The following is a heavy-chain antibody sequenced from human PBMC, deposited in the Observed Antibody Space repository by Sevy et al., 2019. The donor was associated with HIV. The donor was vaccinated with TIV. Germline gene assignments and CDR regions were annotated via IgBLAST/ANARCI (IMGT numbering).Heavy chain of an antibody. J-gene: IGHJ4*02. CDR3: TRQAYYFGSGSYLYYFDY. CDR1: GGSISSSSHY. Sequence: SETLCLTCTVSGGSISSSSHYWGWIRQPPGKGLEWIGSIYYSGSSYYNPSLKSRVTISVDTSKNQFSLKLSSVTAAETAFYYCTRQAYYFGSGSYLYYFDYWGQGTLVTVSS. D-gene: IGHD3-10*01. V-gene: IGHV4-39*01. CDR2: IYYSGSS.